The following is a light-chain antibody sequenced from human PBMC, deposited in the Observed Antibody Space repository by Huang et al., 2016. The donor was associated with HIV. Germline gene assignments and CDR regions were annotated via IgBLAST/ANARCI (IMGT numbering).Light chain of an antibody. V-gene: IGKV3-15*01. J-gene: IGKJ2*01. CDR3: QQYNNGPPYT. CDR1: QSVSTI. Sequence: EIVMTQSPVTLSVSPGERATLSCRASQSVSTILAWYQQKPGQPPRLLIYGASFRATGVPARFSGSGSGTECTLTISNVQSEDFAVYHCQQYNNGPPYTFGQGTKLEIK. CDR2: GAS.